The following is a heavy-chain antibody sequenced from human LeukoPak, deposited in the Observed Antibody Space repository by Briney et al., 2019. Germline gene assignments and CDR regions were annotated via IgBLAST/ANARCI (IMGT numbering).Heavy chain of an antibody. V-gene: IGHV3-21*01. CDR2: ISSSGSYI. Sequence: GGSLRLSCAASGFTFSSYSMNWVRQAPGKGLEWVSSISSSGSYIYYADSVKGRFTISRDNAKNSLYLQMNSLRAEDTAVYYCARGTYYYEFWGQGTLVTVSS. CDR3: ARGTYYYEF. CDR1: GFTFSSYS. J-gene: IGHJ4*02. D-gene: IGHD3-10*01.